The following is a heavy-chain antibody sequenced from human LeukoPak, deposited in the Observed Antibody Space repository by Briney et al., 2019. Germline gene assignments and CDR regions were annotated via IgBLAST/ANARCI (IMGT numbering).Heavy chain of an antibody. CDR2: ISSSSSTI. CDR1: GFTFSSYS. V-gene: IGHV3-48*02. J-gene: IGHJ4*02. CDR3: ARAPTPYSSPTLFDY. D-gene: IGHD6-13*01. Sequence: PGGSLRLSCAASGFTFSSYSMNWVRQAPGKGLEWVSYISSSSSTIYYADSVKGRFTISRDNAKNSLYLQMNSLRDEDTAVYYCARAPTPYSSPTLFDYWGQGTLVTVSS.